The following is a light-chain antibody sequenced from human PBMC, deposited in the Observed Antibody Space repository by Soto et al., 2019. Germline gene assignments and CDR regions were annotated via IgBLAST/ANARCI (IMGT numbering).Light chain of an antibody. Sequence: DIVLTQSPGTLSLPPGERAILSCSASQSVSSSHLAWYQQKPGQAPRLLIYGASSRATGIPDRFSGSGSGTDFTLTISRLEPEDFAVYYCKQYATSPPALTFGGGTKVEIK. CDR3: KQYATSPPALT. CDR2: GAS. J-gene: IGKJ4*01. CDR1: QSVSSSH. V-gene: IGKV3-20*01.